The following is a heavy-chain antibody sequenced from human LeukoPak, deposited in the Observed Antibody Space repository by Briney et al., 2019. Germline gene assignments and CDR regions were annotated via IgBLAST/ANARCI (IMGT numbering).Heavy chain of an antibody. Sequence: GGSLRLSCAASGFTFSSYEMNWVRQAPGKGLEWVSYISSSGSTIYYADSVKGRFTISRDNAKNSLYLQMNSLRAEDTAVYYCASQGAGYTSGWYVYWGQGTLVTVSS. CDR1: GFTFSSYE. D-gene: IGHD6-19*01. J-gene: IGHJ4*02. CDR2: ISSSGSTI. V-gene: IGHV3-48*03. CDR3: ASQGAGYTSGWYVY.